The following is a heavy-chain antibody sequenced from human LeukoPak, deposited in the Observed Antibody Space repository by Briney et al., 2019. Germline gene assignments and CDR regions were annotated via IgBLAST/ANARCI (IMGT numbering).Heavy chain of an antibody. J-gene: IGHJ4*02. D-gene: IGHD6-19*01. Sequence: ASVEVSCKASGYTFTGYYMHWVRQAPGQGLEWMGWINPNSGGTNYAQKFQGRVTMTRDTSISTTYMELSRLRSDDTAVYYCGRGLGNSGWYRPPLGYFDYWGQGTLVTVSS. V-gene: IGHV1-2*02. CDR1: GYTFTGYY. CDR2: INPNSGGT. CDR3: GRGLGNSGWYRPPLGYFDY.